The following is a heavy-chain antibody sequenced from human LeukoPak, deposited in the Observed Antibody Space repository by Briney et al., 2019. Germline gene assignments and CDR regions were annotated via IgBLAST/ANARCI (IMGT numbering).Heavy chain of an antibody. D-gene: IGHD5-18*01. Sequence: SETLSLTCTVSGGSINNYYWSWIRQPPGKGLESIGYISYSGSTNYNPSLKSRVTISVDTSKNHFSLKLTSVTAADTAVYYCARGQKYRSGYTVTELGSGYFDYWGQGPLVTVSS. CDR2: ISYSGST. J-gene: IGHJ4*02. CDR1: GGSINNYY. CDR3: ARGQKYRSGYTVTELGSGYFDY. V-gene: IGHV4-59*01.